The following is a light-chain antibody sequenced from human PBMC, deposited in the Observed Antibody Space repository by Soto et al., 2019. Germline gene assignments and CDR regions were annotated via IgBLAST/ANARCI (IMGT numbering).Light chain of an antibody. Sequence: SVLTQQPPLSGAPGQRVTISCTGSSSNIGADYDLHGYEQPPGTAPKLLTYGDTNRPSGVPSRFAGRQCGTAASLAMTGLQAEDEADYYCQSYDSSLSGAVFGGGTKVTVL. V-gene: IGLV1-40*01. CDR2: GDT. J-gene: IGLJ2*01. CDR3: QSYDSSLSGAV. CDR1: SSNIGADYD.